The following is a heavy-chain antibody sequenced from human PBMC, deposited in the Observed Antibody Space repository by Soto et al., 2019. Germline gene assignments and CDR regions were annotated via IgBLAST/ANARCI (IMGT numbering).Heavy chain of an antibody. CDR2: IIPIFGTA. CDR3: GGYYYGSGRSPPKGYCGMDV. CDR1: GGTFSSYA. V-gene: IGHV1-69*06. Sequence: GASVKVSCKASGGTFSSYAISWVRQAPGQGLEWMGGIIPIFGTANYAQKYQGRVTITADKSTSTAYMELSSLRSEDTAVYYCGGYYYGSGRSPPKGYCGMDVWGQGTTVTVSS. J-gene: IGHJ6*02. D-gene: IGHD3-10*01.